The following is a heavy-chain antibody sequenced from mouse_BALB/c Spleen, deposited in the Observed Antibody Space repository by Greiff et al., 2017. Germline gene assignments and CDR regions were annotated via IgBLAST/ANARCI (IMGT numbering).Heavy chain of an antibody. CDR1: GFTFSSYT. V-gene: IGHV5-12-2*01. CDR2: ISNGGGST. CDR3: ARRGYPYYFDY. Sequence: EVMLVESGGGLVQPGGSLKLSCAASGFTFSSYTMSWVRQTPEKRLEWVAYISNGGGSTYYPDTVKGRFTISRDNAKNTLYLQMSSLKSEDTAMYYCARRGYPYYFDYWGQGTTLTVSS. D-gene: IGHD2-14*01. J-gene: IGHJ2*01.